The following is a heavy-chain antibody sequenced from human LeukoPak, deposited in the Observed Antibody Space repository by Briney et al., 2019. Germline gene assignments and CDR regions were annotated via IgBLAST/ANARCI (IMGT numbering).Heavy chain of an antibody. CDR2: ISYDGGYQ. CDR3: ATESSLSN. CDR1: GFNFGSYA. D-gene: IGHD3-16*02. J-gene: IGHJ4*01. V-gene: IGHV3-30*03. Sequence: GGSLRLSCAASGFNFGSYAVDWVRQAPGKGLEWVGDISYDGGYQSYAVSVRGRFTISRDNSKNTLFLQMNSLRPEDAAVYYCATESSLSNWGHGTLVTVSS.